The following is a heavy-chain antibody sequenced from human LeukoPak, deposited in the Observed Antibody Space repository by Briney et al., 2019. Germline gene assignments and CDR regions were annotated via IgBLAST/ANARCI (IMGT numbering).Heavy chain of an antibody. CDR1: GYTFTSYG. Sequence: GASVKVSCKASGYTFTSYGISWVRQAPGQGLEWMGWISAYNGNTNYAQKLQGRVTMTTDTSTSTAYMELRSLRAEDTAVYYCARDQDYDSSGYLDYWGQGTLVTVSS. CDR2: ISAYNGNT. V-gene: IGHV1-18*01. J-gene: IGHJ4*02. CDR3: ARDQDYDSSGYLDY. D-gene: IGHD3-22*01.